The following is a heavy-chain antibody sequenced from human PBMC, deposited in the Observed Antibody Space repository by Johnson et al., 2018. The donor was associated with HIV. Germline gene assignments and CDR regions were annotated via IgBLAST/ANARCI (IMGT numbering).Heavy chain of an antibody. CDR1: GFALSNYW. V-gene: IGHV3-7*01. Sequence: VQLVESGGGLVQPGGSLRLSCAASGFALSNYWMNWVRQAPGKGLEWVANIKKDGSEKYYVASVKGRFTISRDNAKNSLYLQLNRLRADDTAVYFCARDRFGDSDAFDIWGQGTMVTVSS. D-gene: IGHD4-17*01. J-gene: IGHJ3*02. CDR3: ARDRFGDSDAFDI. CDR2: IKKDGSEK.